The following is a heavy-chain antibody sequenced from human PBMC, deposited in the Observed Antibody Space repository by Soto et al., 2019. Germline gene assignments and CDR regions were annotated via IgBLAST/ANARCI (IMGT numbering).Heavy chain of an antibody. D-gene: IGHD5-12*01. CDR1: GFTFSDYY. CDR3: ARALREYSGYAVWSAAVFYYYMDV. Sequence: GGSLRLSCAASGFTFSDYYMSWIRQAPGKGLEWVSYISSSGSTIYYADSVKGRFTISRDNAKNSLYLQMNSLRAEDTAVYYCARALREYSGYAVWSAAVFYYYMDVWGKGTTVTVSS. J-gene: IGHJ6*03. CDR2: ISSSGSTI. V-gene: IGHV3-11*01.